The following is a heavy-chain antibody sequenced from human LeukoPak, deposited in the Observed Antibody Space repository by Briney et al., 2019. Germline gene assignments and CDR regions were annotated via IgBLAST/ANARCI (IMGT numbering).Heavy chain of an antibody. Sequence: GGSLRLSCAASGFTFSSYAMSWVRQAPGKGLEWVSAISGSGDSAYYADSVKGRFTISRDNSKNTLYLQMNSLRAEDTAVYYCAKGGRQGDTSSYYLYLDYWGQGTLVTVSS. CDR2: ISGSGDSA. J-gene: IGHJ4*02. D-gene: IGHD6-13*01. CDR1: GFTFSSYA. CDR3: AKGGRQGDTSSYYLYLDY. V-gene: IGHV3-23*01.